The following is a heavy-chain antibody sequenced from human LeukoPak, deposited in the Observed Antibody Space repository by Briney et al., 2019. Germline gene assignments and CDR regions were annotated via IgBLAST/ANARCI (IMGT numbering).Heavy chain of an antibody. V-gene: IGHV4-30-2*01. J-gene: IGHJ2*01. CDR1: GGSISSGGYY. CDR2: IYHSGST. Sequence: SETLSLTCTVSGGSISSGGYYWSWIRQPPGKGLEWIGYIYHSGSTYYNPSLKSRVTISVDRSKNQFSLKLSSVTAADTAVYYCARASPGAAGTHWYFDLWGRGTLVTVSS. CDR3: ARASPGAAGTHWYFDL. D-gene: IGHD6-13*01.